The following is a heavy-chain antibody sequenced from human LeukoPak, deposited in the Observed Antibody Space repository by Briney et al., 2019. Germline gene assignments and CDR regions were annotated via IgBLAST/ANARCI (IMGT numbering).Heavy chain of an antibody. D-gene: IGHD3-10*01. CDR1: GFTFSTYT. Sequence: GGSLRLSCAASGFTFSTYTMNWVRQAPGKGLEWVSYISTGGSTIYYADSVKGRFTVSRDNAKNSLYLQMNSLRAEDTAVYYCARNSYGSGTYNFDYWGPGTLATVSS. J-gene: IGHJ4*02. CDR3: ARNSYGSGTYNFDY. CDR2: ISTGGSTI. V-gene: IGHV3-48*01.